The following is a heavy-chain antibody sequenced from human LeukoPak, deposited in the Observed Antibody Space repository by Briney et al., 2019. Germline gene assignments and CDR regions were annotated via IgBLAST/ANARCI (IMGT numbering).Heavy chain of an antibody. CDR3: AKEPREYCSSTSCPNWFDS. D-gene: IGHD2-2*01. Sequence: GGSLRLSCAASGFTFNNHAMSWVRQAPGKGLEWVSAISASGGTTYYADSVKGRFTISRDNSENTLFLQMNSLRAEDTAVYYCAKEPREYCSSTSCPNWFDSWGQGTLVTVSS. CDR1: GFTFNNHA. J-gene: IGHJ5*01. V-gene: IGHV3-23*01. CDR2: ISASGGTT.